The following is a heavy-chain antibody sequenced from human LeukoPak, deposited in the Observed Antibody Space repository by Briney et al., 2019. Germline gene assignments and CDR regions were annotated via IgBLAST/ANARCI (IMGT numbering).Heavy chain of an antibody. CDR1: GYTFTCYY. D-gene: IGHD6-19*01. CDR2: INPNSGGT. V-gene: IGHV1-2*06. J-gene: IGHJ4*02. CDR3: ARRTGSGWFYY. Sequence: ASVKVSCKASGYTFTCYYMHWVGQAPGQGIEWMGRINPNSGGTNYAQKFQGRVTITRDTSISTAYMELSRLRSDDTAVYYCARRTGSGWFYYWGQGTLVTVSS.